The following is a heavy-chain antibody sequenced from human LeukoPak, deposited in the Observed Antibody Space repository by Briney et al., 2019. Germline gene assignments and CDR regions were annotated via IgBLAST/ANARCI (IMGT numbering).Heavy chain of an antibody. CDR1: GGSLSSGSYY. J-gene: IGHJ4*02. V-gene: IGHV4-61*02. CDR2: IYTSGST. Sequence: SQTLSLTCTVSGGSLSSGSYYWSWIRQPAGKGLEWIGRIYTSGSTNYNPSLKSRVNIAVDPSKNQFSLKLGSVTAADTAVYYCARHAGWYDWNAEIDYWGQGTLVTVSS. CDR3: ARHAGWYDWNAEIDY. D-gene: IGHD1-20*01.